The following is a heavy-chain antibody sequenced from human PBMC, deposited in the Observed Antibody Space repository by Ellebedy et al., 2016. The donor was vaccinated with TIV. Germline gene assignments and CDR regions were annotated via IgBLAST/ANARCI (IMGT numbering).Heavy chain of an antibody. V-gene: IGHV3-23*01. D-gene: IGHD4-17*01. CDR1: GFTFSSYA. CDR2: ISGSGGST. Sequence: GGSLRLXCAASGFTFSSYAMNWVRQAPGKGLEWVSAISGSGGSTYYAGSVKGRFTISRDNSKNTLYLQMNSLRAEDTAVYYCAKDGGSGDYDDYWGQGTLVTVSS. J-gene: IGHJ4*02. CDR3: AKDGGSGDYDDY.